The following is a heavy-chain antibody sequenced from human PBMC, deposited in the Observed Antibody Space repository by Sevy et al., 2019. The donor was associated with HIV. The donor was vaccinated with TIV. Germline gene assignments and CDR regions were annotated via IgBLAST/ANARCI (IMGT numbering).Heavy chain of an antibody. CDR3: AKDVNRGCDGINCYPYYYYFYGLDV. V-gene: IGHV3-9*01. CDR2: VSWNSRNI. J-gene: IGHJ6*02. CDR1: GFPFNDHA. D-gene: IGHD2-21*01. Sequence: GGSLRLSCAASGFPFNDHAMHWVRQVPGKGQEWVSGVSWNSRNIGYADSVKGRFTISRDNANHFLYLEMNSLRPEDTAFYYCAKDVNRGCDGINCYPYYYYFYGLDVWGQGTTVTVSS.